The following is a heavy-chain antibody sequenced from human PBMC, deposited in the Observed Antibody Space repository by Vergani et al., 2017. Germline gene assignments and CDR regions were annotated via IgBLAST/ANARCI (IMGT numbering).Heavy chain of an antibody. CDR2: ISGSGGST. J-gene: IGHJ4*02. CDR3: AKEGGGYCSGGTCYPEY. Sequence: EVHLLESGGGLVQSGGSLRLSCAASGFTFNHYAMNWVRQAPGKGLEWVSGISGSGGSTYYAGSVKGRFTISRDSSKNTLYLQMHSLRAEDTAIYYCAKEGGGYCSGGTCYPEYWGQGTLVIVSS. CDR1: GFTFNHYA. D-gene: IGHD2-15*01. V-gene: IGHV3-23*01.